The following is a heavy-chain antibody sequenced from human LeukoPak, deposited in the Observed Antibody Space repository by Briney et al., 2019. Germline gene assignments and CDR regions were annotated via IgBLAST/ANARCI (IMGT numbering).Heavy chain of an antibody. V-gene: IGHV3-23*01. J-gene: IGHJ6*03. CDR1: GFTFGNYA. CDR3: AKDTSAWWYHRAYMNV. Sequence: GGSLRLSCAASGFTFGNYAMSWVRQAPGGGLEWVSAISGSGDTTFHADSVKGRFTTSRDNSKNTLSLQRSGLRVEDSAVYFCAKDTSAWWYHRAYMNVWGTGTTVTVSS. D-gene: IGHD2-15*01. CDR2: ISGSGDTT.